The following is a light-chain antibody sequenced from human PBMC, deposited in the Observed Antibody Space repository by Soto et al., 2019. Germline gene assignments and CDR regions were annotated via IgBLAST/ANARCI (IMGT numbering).Light chain of an antibody. V-gene: IGLV1-51*01. CDR1: TSNIGSNF. J-gene: IGLJ3*02. CDR3: ATWDSSLGAWV. Sequence: QSVLTQPPSVSAAPGQRVTISCSGSTSNIGSNFVSWYQQLPGTAPKLLIYENNKRPSGIPDRFSGSKSGTSATLGITGLQTGDEADYYCATWDSSLGAWVFGGGTKLTVL. CDR2: ENN.